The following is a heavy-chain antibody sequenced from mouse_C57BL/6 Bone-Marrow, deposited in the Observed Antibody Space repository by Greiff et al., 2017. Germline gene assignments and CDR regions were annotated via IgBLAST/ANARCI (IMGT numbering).Heavy chain of an antibody. D-gene: IGHD1-1*01. V-gene: IGHV1-81*01. CDR1: GYTFTSYG. CDR2: IYPRSGNT. J-gene: IGHJ2*01. Sequence: QVQLQQSGAELARPGASVKLSCKASGYTFTSYGISWVKQRTGQGLEWIGEIYPRSGNTYYNEKFKGKATLTAEKSSSTAYMELRSLTSEDSAVYFCAREGDYYGSSYFDYWGQGTTLTVSS. CDR3: AREGDYYGSSYFDY.